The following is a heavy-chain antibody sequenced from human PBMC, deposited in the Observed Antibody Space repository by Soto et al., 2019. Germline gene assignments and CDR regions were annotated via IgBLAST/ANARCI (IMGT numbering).Heavy chain of an antibody. D-gene: IGHD2-21*01. J-gene: IGHJ4*02. Sequence: QVQLQESGPGLVKPSQTLSLTCTVSGGSISDGAYYWSWIRQPPGKGLEWIGHIYDSGNTYNNPSLKRRLTISVDTSNNHFSMNLNSVTAADTAVYYCASGLSGDKVDQWGQGTLVTVSS. CDR1: GGSISDGAYY. CDR3: ASGLSGDKVDQ. CDR2: IYDSGNT. V-gene: IGHV4-30-4*01.